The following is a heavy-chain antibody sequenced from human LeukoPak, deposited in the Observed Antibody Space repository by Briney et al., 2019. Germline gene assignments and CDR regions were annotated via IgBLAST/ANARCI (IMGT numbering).Heavy chain of an antibody. CDR2: IKEDGSEK. V-gene: IGHV3-7*01. J-gene: IGHJ4*02. CDR1: GFDFSKYW. D-gene: IGHD3-10*01. Sequence: PGGSLRLSCAASGFDFSKYWMSWVRQALGKGLEWVANIKEDGSEKYYVDSVKGRFTISRDNAKNSLYLQMNSLRAEDTAIYYCARDDYYASSNWGQGTLVTVSS. CDR3: ARDDYYASSN.